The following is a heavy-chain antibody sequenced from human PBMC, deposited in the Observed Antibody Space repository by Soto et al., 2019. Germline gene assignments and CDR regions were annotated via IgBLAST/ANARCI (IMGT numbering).Heavy chain of an antibody. CDR2: IYSDGNT. V-gene: IGHV3-53*02. J-gene: IGHJ4*02. CDR1: GFTVSSKY. Sequence: EVQLVETGGGLIQPGGSLILSCAAFGFTVSSKYMSWLRQAPGKGLEWVSIIYSDGNTYYADSVKGRFTISRDNSKNTLNLQMNSLRAEDTAVYFCARGRGNCVVTTCYLPFDSWGQGTLVTVSS. CDR3: ARGRGNCVVTTCYLPFDS. D-gene: IGHD2-2*01.